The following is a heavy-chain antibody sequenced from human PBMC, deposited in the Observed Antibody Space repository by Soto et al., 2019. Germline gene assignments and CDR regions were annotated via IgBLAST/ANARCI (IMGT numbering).Heavy chain of an antibody. D-gene: IGHD3-16*01. V-gene: IGHV3-30-3*01. J-gene: IGHJ6*02. Sequence: SCKVSGDALTELPMHWVRQAPGKGLEWVAVISYDGSNKYYADSVKGRFTISRDNSKNTLYLQMNSLRAEDTAVYYCARNLIGELRSTIDLYYYYYGMDVWGQGTTVTVSS. CDR3: ARNLIGELRSTIDLYYYYYGMDV. CDR1: GDALTELP. CDR2: ISYDGSNK.